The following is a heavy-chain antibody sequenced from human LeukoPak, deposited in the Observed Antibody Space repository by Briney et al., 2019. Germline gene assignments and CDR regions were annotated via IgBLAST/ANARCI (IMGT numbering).Heavy chain of an antibody. CDR1: GFTFSSYW. J-gene: IGHJ4*02. V-gene: IGHV3-48*04. D-gene: IGHD2-15*01. CDR2: ISSSGSNI. CDR3: AKAPATSCRGAFCYPFDY. Sequence: GGSLRLSCAASGFTFSSYWMSWVRQAPGKGLEWVANISSSGSNIYYADSVKGRFTISRDNAKNSLYLQMNSLRAEDAAVYYCAKAPATSCRGAFCYPFDYWGQGTLVTVSS.